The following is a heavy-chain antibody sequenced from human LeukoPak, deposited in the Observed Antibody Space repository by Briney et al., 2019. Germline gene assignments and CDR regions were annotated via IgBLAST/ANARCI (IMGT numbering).Heavy chain of an antibody. D-gene: IGHD2-8*02. CDR2: ISYEASNK. Sequence: PGGSLRLSCAASGFTFGNHAMHWVRQAPGMGLEWVAVISYEASNKYYADSVKGRFTNSRDNSKNMLYLQMNSLRAEDTAVYYCARDYLVGCTDTICYPIDYWGQGTLVTVSS. CDR3: ARDYLVGCTDTICYPIDY. CDR1: GFTFGNHA. V-gene: IGHV3-30*01. J-gene: IGHJ4*02.